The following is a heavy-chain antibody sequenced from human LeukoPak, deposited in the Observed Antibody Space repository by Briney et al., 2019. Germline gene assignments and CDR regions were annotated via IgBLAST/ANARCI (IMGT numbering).Heavy chain of an antibody. Sequence: AGGSLRLSCAASGFTFSSYAMSWVRQAPGKGLEWVSAISGSGGSTYYADSVKGRFTISRDNSKNTLYLQMNSLRAEDTAVYYCAKKRWLATAPFDYWGQRTLVTVSS. J-gene: IGHJ4*02. D-gene: IGHD6-19*01. CDR3: AKKRWLATAPFDY. CDR2: ISGSGGST. CDR1: GFTFSSYA. V-gene: IGHV3-23*01.